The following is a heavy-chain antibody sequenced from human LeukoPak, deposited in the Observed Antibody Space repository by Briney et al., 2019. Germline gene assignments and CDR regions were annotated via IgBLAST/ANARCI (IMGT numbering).Heavy chain of an antibody. CDR2: IYYSGST. CDR3: ARHSEGVVVVAAVHFDY. V-gene: IGHV4-39*01. Sequence: SGTLSLTCTVSGGSISSSSYYWGWIRQPPGKGLEWIGSIYYSGSTYYNPSLKSRVTISVDTSKNQFSLKLSSVTAADTAVYYCARHSEGVVVVAAVHFDYWGQGTLVTVSS. D-gene: IGHD2-15*01. CDR1: GGSISSSSYY. J-gene: IGHJ4*02.